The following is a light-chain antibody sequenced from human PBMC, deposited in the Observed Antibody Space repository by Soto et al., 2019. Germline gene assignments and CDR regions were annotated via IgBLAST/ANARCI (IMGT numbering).Light chain of an antibody. CDR1: SSDVGAYNY. V-gene: IGLV2-8*01. CDR2: EVS. CDR3: SSYAGSNNLI. Sequence: QSALTQPPSASGSPGQSVTISCTGTSSDVGAYNYVSWYQQHPGKAPKLMIYEVSKRPSGVPDRFSGSKSGNPASLTVSGLQAEDEADYYCSSYAGSNNLIFGTGTKLTVL. J-gene: IGLJ1*01.